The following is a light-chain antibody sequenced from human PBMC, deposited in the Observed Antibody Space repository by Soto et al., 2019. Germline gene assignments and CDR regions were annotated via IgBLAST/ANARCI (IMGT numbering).Light chain of an antibody. CDR3: QQSRNWPLT. J-gene: IGKJ4*01. CDR1: QSVSSN. Sequence: EIVLTQSPATLSFSPGERATLSCRASQSVSSNLAWYQQKPGQAPRLLIYGASNRATGIPARFSGSGSGTDFTLTISSLETEDFAVYYCQQSRNWPLTFGGGTKVEIK. V-gene: IGKV3-11*01. CDR2: GAS.